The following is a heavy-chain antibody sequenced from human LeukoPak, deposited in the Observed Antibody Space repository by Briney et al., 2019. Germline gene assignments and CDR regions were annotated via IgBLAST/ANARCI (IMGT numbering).Heavy chain of an antibody. CDR1: GFTLCSYA. Sequence: PGGSLRLSCAPSGFTLCSYAMRGVRQAPVKGLEWVSNIAGNGGSTYYAASVKGRFTISRDNSKNTLYLQMNSLRVEDTAVYYCAITGPWGQGTLVTVSS. V-gene: IGHV3-23*01. CDR2: IAGNGGST. D-gene: IGHD1-20*01. CDR3: AITGP. J-gene: IGHJ5*02.